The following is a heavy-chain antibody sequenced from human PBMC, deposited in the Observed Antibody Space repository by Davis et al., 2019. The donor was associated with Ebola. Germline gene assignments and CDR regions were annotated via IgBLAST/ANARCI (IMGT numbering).Heavy chain of an antibody. J-gene: IGHJ5*02. V-gene: IGHV3-7*01. CDR2: IKQDGSEK. CDR3: ARDSQGITGTEGWFDP. CDR1: GFTFSSYW. Sequence: GESLKISCAASGFTFSSYWMSWVRQAPGKGLEWVANIKQDGSEKYYVDSVKGRFTISRDNAKNSLYLQMNSLRAEDTAVYYCARDSQGITGTEGWFDPWGQGTLVTVSS. D-gene: IGHD1-7*01.